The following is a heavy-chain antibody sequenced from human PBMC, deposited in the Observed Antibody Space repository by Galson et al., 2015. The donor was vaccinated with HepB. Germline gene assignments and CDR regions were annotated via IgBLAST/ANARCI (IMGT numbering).Heavy chain of an antibody. CDR3: ARPPLDSSGYYADY. CDR1: GYRFTNFW. CDR2: IYPGDSDT. J-gene: IGHJ4*02. Sequence: QSGAEVTKPGESLKISCKGSGYRFTNFWIGWVRQMPGKGLEWMGIIYPGDSDTSYSPSFQGQVTISADKSINTAYLQWSSLKASDTAMYYCARPPLDSSGYYADYWGQGTLVTVSS. D-gene: IGHD3-22*01. V-gene: IGHV5-51*01.